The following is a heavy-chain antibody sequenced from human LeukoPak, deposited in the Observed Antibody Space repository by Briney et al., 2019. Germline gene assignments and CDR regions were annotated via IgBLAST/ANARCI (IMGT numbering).Heavy chain of an antibody. CDR2: INHSGST. J-gene: IGHJ6*02. CDR3: ARGRFAATTAYYYYGMDV. Sequence: SETLSLTCAVYGGSFSGYYWSWIRQPPGKGLEWIGEINHSGSTNYNPSLKSRVTISADTSKNQFSLKLSSVTAADTAVYYCARGRFAATTAYYYYGMDVWGQGTTVTVSS. CDR1: GGSFSGYY. D-gene: IGHD1-7*01. V-gene: IGHV4-34*01.